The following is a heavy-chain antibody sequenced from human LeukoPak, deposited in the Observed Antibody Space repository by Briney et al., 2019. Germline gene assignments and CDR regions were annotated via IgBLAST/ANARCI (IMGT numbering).Heavy chain of an antibody. D-gene: IGHD3-10*01. J-gene: IGHJ6*02. Sequence: ASVKVSCKASGYTFTSYYMHWVRQAPGQGLEWMGIINPSGGSTSYAQKFQGRVTMTRDTSTSTVYMELSSLRSEDTAVYYCARLSLWFGELPRNGMDVWGQGTTVTVSS. CDR2: INPSGGST. CDR1: GYTFTSYY. V-gene: IGHV1-46*01. CDR3: ARLSLWFGELPRNGMDV.